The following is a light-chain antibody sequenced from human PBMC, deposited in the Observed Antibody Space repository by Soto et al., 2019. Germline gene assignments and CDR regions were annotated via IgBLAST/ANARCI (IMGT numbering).Light chain of an antibody. CDR1: SSDVGSYNL. J-gene: IGLJ2*01. Sequence: QSALTQPASVSGSPGQSITISCTGTSSDVGSYNLVSWYQQHPGKAPKLMIYEVSTRPSGVSNRFSGSKSGNTASLTISGRQAEDEADYYCCSYAGSSTLVFGGGTKLTVL. CDR3: CSYAGSSTLV. CDR2: EVS. V-gene: IGLV2-23*02.